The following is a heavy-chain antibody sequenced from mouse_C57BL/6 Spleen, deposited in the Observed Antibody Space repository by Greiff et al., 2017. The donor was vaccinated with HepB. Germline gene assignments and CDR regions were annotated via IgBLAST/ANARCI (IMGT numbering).Heavy chain of an antibody. CDR1: GYTFTDYY. CDR3: ASYDYDGAGFAY. CDR2: INPYNGGT. V-gene: IGHV1-19*01. D-gene: IGHD2-4*01. Sequence: VQLQQSGPVLVKPGASVKMSCKASGYTFTDYYMNWVKQSHGKSLEWIGVINPYNGGTSYNQKFKGKATLTVDKSSSTAYMELSSLTSEDSAVYYCASYDYDGAGFAYWGQGTLVTVSA. J-gene: IGHJ3*01.